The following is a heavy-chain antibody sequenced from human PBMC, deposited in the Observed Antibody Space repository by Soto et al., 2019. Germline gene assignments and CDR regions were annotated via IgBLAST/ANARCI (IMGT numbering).Heavy chain of an antibody. D-gene: IGHD1-7*01. CDR2: IKSKTDGGTT. Sequence: GGSLRLSCAASGFTFSSAWMSWVRQAPGKGLEWVGRIKSKTDGGTTDCAAPVKGRFTISRDDSKNTLYLQMNSLKTEDTAVYYCTTDPLRDITGTTNYYYGMDVWGQGTTVTVSS. CDR1: GFTFSSAW. V-gene: IGHV3-15*01. CDR3: TTDPLRDITGTTNYYYGMDV. J-gene: IGHJ6*02.